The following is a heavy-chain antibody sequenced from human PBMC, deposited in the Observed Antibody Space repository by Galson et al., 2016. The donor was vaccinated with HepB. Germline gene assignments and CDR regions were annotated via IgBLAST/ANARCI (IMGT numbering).Heavy chain of an antibody. CDR1: GDSIETSNF. CDR2: IYQTGST. J-gene: IGHJ4*02. CDR3: ARETKSAVTTIAWGPKPRLGRAYVQV. Sequence: SETLSLTCTLSGDSIETSNFWTWVRQPPGKGLEWIGHIYQTGSTTYNPSLRSRVTISLDKSKNQFSLKLTSVTAADTGVYYCARETKSAVTTIAWGPKPRLGRAYVQVWGPGALVTVSA. V-gene: IGHV4-4*02. D-gene: IGHD4-17*01.